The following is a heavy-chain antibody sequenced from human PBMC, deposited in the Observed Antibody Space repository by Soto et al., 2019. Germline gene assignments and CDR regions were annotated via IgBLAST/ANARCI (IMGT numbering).Heavy chain of an antibody. D-gene: IGHD1-7*01. CDR1: GYTFTSYG. CDR3: AGSITGTTDYFDY. V-gene: IGHV1-18*01. CDR2: ISAYNGNT. J-gene: IGHJ4*02. Sequence: ASVKVSCKASGYTFTSYGISWVRQAPGQGLEWMGGISAYNGNTNYAQKLQGRVTMTTDKSTSTAYLERRRLRSDDTAVYYCAGSITGTTDYFDYWGQGTLVTVSS.